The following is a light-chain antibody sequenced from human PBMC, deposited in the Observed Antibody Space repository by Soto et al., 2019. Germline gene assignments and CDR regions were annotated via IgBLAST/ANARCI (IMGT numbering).Light chain of an antibody. Sequence: EIVMTQSPATLSVSPGERATLSCRASQSVSSNLAWYQLKPGQAPRLLIYGASTRATGRPARFSASGSGTEFTLTISSLQSEDFAVYHCQQYNNWPRTFGQGTKLEFK. J-gene: IGKJ1*01. CDR2: GAS. CDR1: QSVSSN. CDR3: QQYNNWPRT. V-gene: IGKV3-15*01.